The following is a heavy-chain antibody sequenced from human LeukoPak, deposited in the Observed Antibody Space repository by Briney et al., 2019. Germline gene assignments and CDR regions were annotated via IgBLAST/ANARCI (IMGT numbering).Heavy chain of an antibody. D-gene: IGHD3-3*01. CDR2: INSDGGST. J-gene: IGHJ6*03. Sequence: GGSLRLSCAASGFTFSSYWMHWVRQAPGKGLVWVSRINSDGGSTSYADSVKGRFTISRDNAKNTLYLQMNSLRAEDTAVYYCARADFWSGYPQKANMDVWGKGTTVTVSS. CDR3: ARADFWSGYPQKANMDV. CDR1: GFTFSSYW. V-gene: IGHV3-74*01.